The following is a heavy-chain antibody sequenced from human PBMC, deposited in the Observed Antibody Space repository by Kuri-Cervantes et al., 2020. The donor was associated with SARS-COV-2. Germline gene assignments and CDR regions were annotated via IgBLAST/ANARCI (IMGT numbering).Heavy chain of an antibody. CDR1: GHSISSDYY. D-gene: IGHD5-24*01. CDR3: ARVVGGGYNHYWYFDL. CDR2: INHRGDR. J-gene: IGHJ2*01. Sequence: GSLRLSCTVSGHSISSDYYWAWIRQPPGKGLEWIGGINHRGDRYDNPSLKSRVTIAVDTSKNQFSLKLSSVTAADTAVYYCARVVGGGYNHYWYFDLWGRGTLVTVSS. V-gene: IGHV4-38-2*02.